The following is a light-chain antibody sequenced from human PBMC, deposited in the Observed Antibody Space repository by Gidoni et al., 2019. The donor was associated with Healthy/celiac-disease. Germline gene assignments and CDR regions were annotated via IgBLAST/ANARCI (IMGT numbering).Light chain of an antibody. CDR2: LGS. J-gene: IGKJ4*01. CDR1: QSLLHSNGYNS. V-gene: IGKV2-28*01. CDR3: MQALQTPLT. Sequence: DIVMTQSPLSLPVTPGEPASISCRSSQSLLHSNGYNSWDWYLQKPGQSQQLLIYLGSNRASGVPDRFSGSGSGTDCTLKISRVEAEDVGVYYCMQALQTPLTFGGXTKVEI.